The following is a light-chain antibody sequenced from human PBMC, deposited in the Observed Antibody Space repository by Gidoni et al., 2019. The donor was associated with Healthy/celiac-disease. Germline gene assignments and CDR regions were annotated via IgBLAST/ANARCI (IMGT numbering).Light chain of an antibody. J-gene: IGKJ1*01. CDR1: QSVLYNSPNKND. CDR2: WAS. Sequence: DIVMTQSPASLAVSLGAGDTINCYSSQSVLYNSPNKNDLAWYQQKPRQPSKLLIYWASTRESWVPDRSSGSGFGPYFTPTIGSLQAEYVAVYYCQKYHITRTFGQXTTVEI. CDR3: QKYHITRT. V-gene: IGKV4-1*01.